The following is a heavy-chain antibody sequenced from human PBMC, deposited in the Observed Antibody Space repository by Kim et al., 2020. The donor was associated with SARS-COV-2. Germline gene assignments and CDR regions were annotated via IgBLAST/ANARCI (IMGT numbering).Heavy chain of an antibody. J-gene: IGHJ6*02. CDR2: ISYDGSNK. CDR3: AKNLGVVPMPNYYGMDV. Sequence: GGSLRLSCAASGFTFSSYGMHWVRQAPGKGLEWVAVISYDGSNKYYADSVKGRFTISRDNSKNTLYLQMNSLRAEDTAVYYCAKNLGVVPMPNYYGMDVWGQGTTVTVSS. CDR1: GFTFSSYG. D-gene: IGHD3-3*01. V-gene: IGHV3-30*18.